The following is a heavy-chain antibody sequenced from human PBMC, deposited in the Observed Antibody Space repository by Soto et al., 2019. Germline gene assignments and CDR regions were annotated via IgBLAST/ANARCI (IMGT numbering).Heavy chain of an antibody. Sequence: QVQLVQSGAEVKKPGASVKVSCKASGYTFTSYGISWVRQAPGQGLEWMGWISAYNGNTNYAQKLQGRVTMTTDTSTGTAYMELRSLRSDDRAVYYGARENEYYEFWSGRPTGYNWFDPCGKGTLFTVSS. D-gene: IGHD3-3*01. CDR2: ISAYNGNT. CDR3: ARENEYYEFWSGRPTGYNWFDP. J-gene: IGHJ5*02. CDR1: GYTFTSYG. V-gene: IGHV1-18*01.